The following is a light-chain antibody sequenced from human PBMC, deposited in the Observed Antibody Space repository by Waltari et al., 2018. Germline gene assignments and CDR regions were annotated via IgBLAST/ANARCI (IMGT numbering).Light chain of an antibody. J-gene: IGKJ4*01. CDR1: QTVRSSF. CDR2: GVS. Sequence: EIVLTQSPGTLSLSPGERATLSCRASQTVRSSFLAWYQQKPGQAPRLLIYGVSSRATGIPDRFSGSGSGTDFTLTISRLEPEDFAVYYCQQYGSSLPLAFGGETKLQIK. V-gene: IGKV3-20*01. CDR3: QQYGSSLPLA.